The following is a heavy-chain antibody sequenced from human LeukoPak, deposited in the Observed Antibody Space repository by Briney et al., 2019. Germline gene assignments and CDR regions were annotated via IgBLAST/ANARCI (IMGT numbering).Heavy chain of an antibody. CDR2: INPNSGGT. D-gene: IGHD3-9*01. J-gene: IGHJ4*02. CDR1: GYTFTSYD. CDR3: ARAFYDILTGYATPIGY. V-gene: IGHV1-2*02. Sequence: ASVKVSCKASGYTFTSYDINWVRQATGQGLEWMGWINPNSGGTNYAQKFQGRVTMTRDTSISTAYMELSRLRSDDTAVYYCARAFYDILTGYATPIGYWGQGTLVTVSS.